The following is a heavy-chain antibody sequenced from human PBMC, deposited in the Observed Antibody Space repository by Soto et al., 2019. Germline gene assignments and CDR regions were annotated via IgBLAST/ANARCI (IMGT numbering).Heavy chain of an antibody. CDR3: AKVSIYGSGSYYSYFAY. Sequence: GGSLRLSCAASGFTFSSYWMSWVRQAPGKGLEWVANIKRGGSEKYYVDSVKGRFTISRDNAKNSLYLQMNSLRAEDTAVYYCAKVSIYGSGSYYSYFAYWGQRTLVTV. V-gene: IGHV3-7*03. CDR1: GFTFSSYW. CDR2: IKRGGSEK. D-gene: IGHD3-10*01. J-gene: IGHJ4*02.